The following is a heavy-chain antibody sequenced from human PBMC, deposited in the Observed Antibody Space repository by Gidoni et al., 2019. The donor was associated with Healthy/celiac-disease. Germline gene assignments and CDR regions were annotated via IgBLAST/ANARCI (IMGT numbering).Heavy chain of an antibody. CDR3: TTSYGFDYDFWSGYRGEYYYGMDV. Sequence: EVQLVESGGGLVKPGRSLRLSCTASGFTFGDYAMSWFRQAPGKGLEWVGFIRSKAYGGTTEYAASVKGRFTISRDDSKSIAYLRMNSLKTEDTAVYYCTTSYGFDYDFWSGYRGEYYYGMDVWGQGTTVTVSS. D-gene: IGHD3-3*01. CDR2: IRSKAYGGTT. V-gene: IGHV3-49*05. CDR1: GFTFGDYA. J-gene: IGHJ6*02.